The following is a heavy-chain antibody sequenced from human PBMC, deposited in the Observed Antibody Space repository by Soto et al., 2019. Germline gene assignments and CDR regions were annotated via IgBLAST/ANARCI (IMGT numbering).Heavy chain of an antibody. J-gene: IGHJ6*02. CDR2: IKQDGSEK. CDR1: GLTFSSYW. Sequence: PGGSLRLSCAASGLTFSSYWMSWVRQAPGKGLEWVANIKQDGSEKYYVDSVKGRFTISRDNAKNSLYLQMNSLRAEDTAVYYCARVIVDIVATVGAEDYYYGMDVWGQGTTVTVSS. D-gene: IGHD5-12*01. CDR3: ARVIVDIVATVGAEDYYYGMDV. V-gene: IGHV3-7*05.